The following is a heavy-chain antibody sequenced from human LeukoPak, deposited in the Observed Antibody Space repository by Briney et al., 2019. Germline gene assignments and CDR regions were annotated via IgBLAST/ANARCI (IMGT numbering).Heavy chain of an antibody. V-gene: IGHV3-30*18. CDR3: AKSLHSDNSGYHDY. CDR1: GFTFSDYG. D-gene: IGHD3-22*01. J-gene: IGHJ4*02. Sequence: GGSLRLSCAASGFTFSDYGMHGVRQAPGKGLEWVAVVSYDASNQYYADSVKGRFTISRDSSKNTLYLQMNSLRPEDTAVYYCAKSLHSDNSGYHDYWGQGTLVTVSS. CDR2: VSYDASNQ.